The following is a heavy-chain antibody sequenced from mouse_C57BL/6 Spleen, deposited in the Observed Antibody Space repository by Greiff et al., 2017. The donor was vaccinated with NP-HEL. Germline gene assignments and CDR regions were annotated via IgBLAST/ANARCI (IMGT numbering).Heavy chain of an antibody. V-gene: IGHV1-80*01. CDR1: GYAFSSYW. CDR3: ARLRAYYCSSYAMDY. D-gene: IGHD1-1*01. J-gene: IGHJ4*01. Sequence: VQLQQSGAELVKPGASVKISCKASGYAFSSYWMNWVKQRPGKGLEWIGQIYPGDGDTNYNGKFKGKATLTADKSSSTAYMQLSSLTSEDSAVYFCARLRAYYCSSYAMDYWGQGTSVTVSS. CDR2: IYPGDGDT.